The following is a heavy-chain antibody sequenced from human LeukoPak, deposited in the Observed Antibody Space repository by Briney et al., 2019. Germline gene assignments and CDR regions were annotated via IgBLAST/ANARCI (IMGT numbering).Heavy chain of an antibody. D-gene: IGHD1-1*01. V-gene: IGHV3-64*01. CDR3: VTNIAGAFDI. CDR2: VSADGVST. CDR1: GFTFSAYA. Sequence: PGGSLRLSCSASGFTFSAYAMHWVRQAPGKGLEHVSIVSADGVSTYYAMSVKGRFTISRDNSKSTVYLQVGSLRGEDMAMYYCVTNIAGAFDIWGQGTMVTVPS. J-gene: IGHJ3*02.